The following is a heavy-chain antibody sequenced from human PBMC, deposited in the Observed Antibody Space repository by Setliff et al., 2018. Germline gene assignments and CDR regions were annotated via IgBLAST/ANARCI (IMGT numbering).Heavy chain of an antibody. CDR1: GGSISSGSYH. CDR2: LHTSGST. CDR3: ARDNPILRSTDY. V-gene: IGHV4-61*02. J-gene: IGHJ4*02. Sequence: PSETLSLTCALSGGSISSGSYHWSWIRQPAGQGLEWVGRLHTSGSTNYNPSLKGRVTISVDTSRNQFSLNLTSVPAADTALYFCARDNPILRSTDYWGQGALVTVSS.